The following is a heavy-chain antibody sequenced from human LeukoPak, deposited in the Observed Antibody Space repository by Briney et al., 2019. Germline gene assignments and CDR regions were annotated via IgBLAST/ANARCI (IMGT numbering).Heavy chain of an antibody. CDR3: ARDPGAWFDP. CDR1: GYTFTTHG. J-gene: IGHJ5*02. Sequence: ASVKVSCKASGYTFTTHGIAWVRQAPGQGLEWMGWISAYNGNTNYAQKLQGRVTMTTDTSTSTAYMELRSLRSDDTAVYYCARDPGAWFDPWGQGTLVTVSS. D-gene: IGHD3-10*01. V-gene: IGHV1-18*01. CDR2: ISAYNGNT.